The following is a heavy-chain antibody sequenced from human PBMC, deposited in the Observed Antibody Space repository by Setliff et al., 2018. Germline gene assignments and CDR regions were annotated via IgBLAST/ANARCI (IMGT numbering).Heavy chain of an antibody. CDR1: GFTFSNYA. Sequence: GGSLRLSCAASGFTFSNYAMSWVRQTPGKGLEWVSAITTSGGSTYYADSVKGRFTISRDDSKNTLYLQMLSLRAEDTAVYYCAKGGSDFWSELDYWGQGTQVTVSS. CDR3: AKGGSDFWSELDY. CDR2: ITTSGGST. V-gene: IGHV3-23*01. D-gene: IGHD3-3*01. J-gene: IGHJ4*02.